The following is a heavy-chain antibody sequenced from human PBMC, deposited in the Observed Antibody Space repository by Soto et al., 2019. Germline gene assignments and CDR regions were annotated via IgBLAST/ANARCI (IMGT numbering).Heavy chain of an antibody. V-gene: IGHV4-4*02. D-gene: IGHD6-25*01. J-gene: IGHJ4*02. Sequence: SETLSLTCAVSGASIRSSDWWSWVRQSPGKGLEWIGEIYHGGSTTYNPFLESRLSMSIDKSKNQFSLKLTSVTAADTAVYFCARTLGVAAARRGYHIDSWGQGTLVTVSS. CDR1: GASIRSSDW. CDR3: ARTLGVAAARRGYHIDS. CDR2: IYHGGST.